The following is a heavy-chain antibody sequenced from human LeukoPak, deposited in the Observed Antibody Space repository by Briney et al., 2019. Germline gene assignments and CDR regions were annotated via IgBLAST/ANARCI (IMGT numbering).Heavy chain of an antibody. D-gene: IGHD3-9*01. V-gene: IGHV3-23*01. CDR2: ISGSGGST. Sequence: GGSLRLSCTASRFTFSTYGMSWVRQAPGKGLEWVSAISGSGGSTYYADSVKGRFTISRDNSKNTLYLQMNSLGAEDTAVYYCAKDGGEYYDILTGYYPRLYYMDVWGKGTTVTISS. J-gene: IGHJ6*03. CDR1: RFTFSTYG. CDR3: AKDGGEYYDILTGYYPRLYYMDV.